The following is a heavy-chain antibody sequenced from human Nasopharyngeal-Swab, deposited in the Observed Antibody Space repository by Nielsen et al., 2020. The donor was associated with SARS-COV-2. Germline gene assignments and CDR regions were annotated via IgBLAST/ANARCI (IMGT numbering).Heavy chain of an antibody. CDR1: GGSISSSSYY. J-gene: IGHJ4*02. CDR3: ARGGPVRPTPRSNSQFDY. D-gene: IGHD3-16*01. V-gene: IGHV4-39*01. CDR2: IYYSGST. Sequence: GSLRLSCTVSGGSISSSSYYWGWIRQPPGKGLEWIGSIYYSGSTYYNPSLKSRVTISVDTSKNQFSLKLSSVTAADTAVYYCARGGPVRPTPRSNSQFDYWGQGTLVTVSS.